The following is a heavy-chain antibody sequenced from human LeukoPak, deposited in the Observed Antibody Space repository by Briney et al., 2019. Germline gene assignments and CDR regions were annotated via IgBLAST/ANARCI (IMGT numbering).Heavy chain of an antibody. J-gene: IGHJ4*02. Sequence: ASVKVSCKGSGYTFTSYYMHWVRQAPGQGLEWMGIINPSGGSTSYSQKFQGRVTMTRDTSTNTVYMELSSLRSEDTAVYYCARAYNWNDGGLDCGGQGTRVTVFS. CDR1: GYTFTSYY. CDR3: ARAYNWNDGGLDC. D-gene: IGHD1-20*01. V-gene: IGHV1-46*01. CDR2: INPSGGST.